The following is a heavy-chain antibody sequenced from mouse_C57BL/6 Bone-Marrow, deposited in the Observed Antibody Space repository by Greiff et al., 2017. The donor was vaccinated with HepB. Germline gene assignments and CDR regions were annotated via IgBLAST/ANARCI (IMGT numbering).Heavy chain of an antibody. J-gene: IGHJ2*01. CDR3: ARQLRLRIDY. D-gene: IGHD3-2*02. Sequence: EVKLVESEGGLVQPGSSMKLSCSASGFTFSDYYMAWVRQVPEKGLEWVANINYDGSSTYYLDSLKSRFIISRDNAKNILYLQMSSLKSEDTATYYCARQLRLRIDYWGQGTTLTVSS. CDR1: GFTFSDYY. V-gene: IGHV5-16*01. CDR2: INYDGSST.